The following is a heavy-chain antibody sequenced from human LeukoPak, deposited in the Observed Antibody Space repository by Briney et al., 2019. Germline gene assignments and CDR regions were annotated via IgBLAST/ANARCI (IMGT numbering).Heavy chain of an antibody. CDR3: ASLPGRGYSYVDY. D-gene: IGHD5-18*01. V-gene: IGHV4-39*01. J-gene: IGHJ4*02. CDR2: MYYSGTT. Sequence: SETLSLTCTVSGGSISSSNYYWGWIRQPPVKGLEWIGSMYYSGTTYYNPSLKSRVTISVDTSKNQFSLKLSSLAAADTAVYYCASLPGRGYSYVDYWGQGTLVGVSS. CDR1: GGSISSSNYY.